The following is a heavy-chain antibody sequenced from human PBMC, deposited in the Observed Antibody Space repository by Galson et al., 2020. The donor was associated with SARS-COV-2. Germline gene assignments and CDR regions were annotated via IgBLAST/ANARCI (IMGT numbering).Heavy chain of an antibody. V-gene: IGHV2-5*02. CDR3: VRWILHDALDI. Sequence: KMSGPTLVTPTQTLTLTCTFSGFSLDATGVGVGWIRQPPGKALAWLALIYWDYDKRYNPSLKGRVSIIRDTSKDEVVLTMTNMDPADTATYFCVRWILHDALDIWGQGTMVTVSS. D-gene: IGHD5-18*01. J-gene: IGHJ3*02. CDR2: IYWDYDK. CDR1: GFSLDATGVG.